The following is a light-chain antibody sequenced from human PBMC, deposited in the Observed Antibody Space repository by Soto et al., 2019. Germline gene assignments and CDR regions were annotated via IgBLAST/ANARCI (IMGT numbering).Light chain of an antibody. Sequence: VVSQSPATLSMSPGERATLSCRASQSVGTNLAWYQQKPGQSPRLLMYGASTGATGIPARFSGSGSGTEFTLTISSLQSEDFAIYYCQQYNDWTWTFGQGTKVDIK. CDR2: GAS. V-gene: IGKV3D-15*01. CDR3: QQYNDWTWT. CDR1: QSVGTN. J-gene: IGKJ1*01.